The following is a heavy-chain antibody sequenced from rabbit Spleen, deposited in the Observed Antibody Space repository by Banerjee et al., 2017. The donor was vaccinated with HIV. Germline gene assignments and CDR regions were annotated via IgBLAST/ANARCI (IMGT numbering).Heavy chain of an antibody. D-gene: IGHD7-1*01. CDR2: IYSSIHYT. J-gene: IGHJ4*01. CDR3: ARDAAYAGYGYNL. Sequence: QEQLEESGGGLVQPEGSLTLTCTASGFSFSSGYDIVWVRQAPGKGLEWIGYIYSSIHYTYYASWAKGRFTISKTSSTTVTLQMTSLTVADTATYFCARDAAYAGYGYNLWGQGTLVTVS. V-gene: IGHV1S45*01. CDR1: GFSFSSGYD.